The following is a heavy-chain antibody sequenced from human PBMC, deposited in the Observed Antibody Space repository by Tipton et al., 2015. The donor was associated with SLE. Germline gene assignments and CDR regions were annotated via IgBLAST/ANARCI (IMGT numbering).Heavy chain of an antibody. J-gene: IGHJ3*02. D-gene: IGHD6-13*01. CDR3: ARLQAGSWPLDAFDI. CDR1: GYSFSSYW. CDR2: IYPGDSDT. Sequence: QLVQSGAEVKKPGESLKISCQGFGYSFSSYWIGWVRQMPGKGLEWMGIIYPGDSDTRYSPSFQGQVTISADKSFNTAYLQWSSLKASDTAMYYCARLQAGSWPLDAFDIWGQGTMVTVSS. V-gene: IGHV5-51*01.